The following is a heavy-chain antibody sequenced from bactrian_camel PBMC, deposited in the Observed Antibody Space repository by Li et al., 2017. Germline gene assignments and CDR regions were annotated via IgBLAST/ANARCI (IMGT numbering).Heavy chain of an antibody. CDR3: TARGLGSCAPLLATRYGF. V-gene: IGHV3S40*01. D-gene: IGHD1*01. Sequence: VQLVESGGGSVQSGGSLRLSCASSENTYRTYYIGWFRQTPGLEREGVAALSTSRDNTSYADSVKGRFTISQDRAERTVYLEMSDLKPEDTAMYYCTARGLGSCAPLLATRYGFWGQGTQVTVS. CDR1: ENTYRTYY. CDR2: LSTSRDNT. J-gene: IGHJ6*01.